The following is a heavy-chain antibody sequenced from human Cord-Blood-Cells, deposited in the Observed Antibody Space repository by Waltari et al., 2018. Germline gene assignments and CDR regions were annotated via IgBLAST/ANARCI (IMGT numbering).Heavy chain of an antibody. Sequence: QVQLVESGRGVVQPGRSLRPSCAASGFTFSSSGMHWVRRAPGKGLEWVAVIWYDGSNKYYADSVKGRFTISRDNSKNTLYLQMNSLRAEDTAVYYCARHAVAAAAYDYWGQGTLVTVSS. D-gene: IGHD6-13*01. CDR1: GFTFSSSG. V-gene: IGHV3-33*01. CDR3: ARHAVAAAAYDY. CDR2: IWYDGSNK. J-gene: IGHJ4*02.